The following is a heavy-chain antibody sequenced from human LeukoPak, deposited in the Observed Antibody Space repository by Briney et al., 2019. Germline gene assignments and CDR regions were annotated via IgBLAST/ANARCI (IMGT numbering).Heavy chain of an antibody. CDR2: IKQDGSEK. D-gene: IGHD6-13*01. CDR3: AREPFIAAAGWYNWFDP. Sequence: GGSLRLSCAASGFTFSSYWMSWVRQAPGKGLEWVANIKQDGSEKYYVDSVKGRFTISRDNAKNSLYLQMNGLRAEDTAVYYCAREPFIAAAGWYNWFDPWGQGTLVTVSS. CDR1: GFTFSSYW. J-gene: IGHJ5*02. V-gene: IGHV3-7*01.